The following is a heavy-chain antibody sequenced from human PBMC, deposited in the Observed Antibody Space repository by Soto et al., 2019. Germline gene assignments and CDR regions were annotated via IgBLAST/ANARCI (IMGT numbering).Heavy chain of an antibody. D-gene: IGHD3-10*01. V-gene: IGHV3-23*01. CDR3: AKHLWFGESVFDP. CDR1: GFTFSSYG. CDR2: IRGSAGNA. J-gene: IGHJ5*02. Sequence: EVQLLESGGGLVQPGGSLRLSCAGTGFTFSSYGMSWVRQAPGKGLEWVSTIRGSAGNANYADSVKGRFTISRDDSTNTVHLQMNSLRPDDTDVYYCAKHLWFGESVFDPWGQGTLVVVSS.